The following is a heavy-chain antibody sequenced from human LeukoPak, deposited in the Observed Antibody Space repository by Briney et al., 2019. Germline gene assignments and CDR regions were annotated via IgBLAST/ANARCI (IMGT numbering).Heavy chain of an antibody. V-gene: IGHV4-59*01. CDR1: AGSISPYY. CDR2: IYFTGST. Sequence: SETLSLTCTVSAGSISPYYWSWIRQPPGKALEWIGYIYFTGSTNYNPSLKSRVTISVDTSKNQFSLKLSSVTAADTAVYYCAKSGYSSGWYRGYFDYWGQGTLVTVSS. D-gene: IGHD6-19*01. CDR3: AKSGYSSGWYRGYFDY. J-gene: IGHJ4*02.